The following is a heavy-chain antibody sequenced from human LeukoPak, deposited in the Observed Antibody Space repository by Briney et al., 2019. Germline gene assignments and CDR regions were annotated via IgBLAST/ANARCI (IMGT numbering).Heavy chain of an antibody. CDR3: VGYCSGGSCYSSSWFDP. V-gene: IGHV3-23*01. J-gene: IGHJ5*02. CDR2: ISTSGGST. CDR1: GFTVSSYA. D-gene: IGHD2-15*01. Sequence: GGSLRLSCAASGFTVSSYAMNWVRQAPGKGLEWVATISTSGGSTYYADFVKGRFTISRDNSKNTLYLQMNSLRAEDTAVYYCVGYCSGGSCYSSSWFDPWGQGTLVTVSS.